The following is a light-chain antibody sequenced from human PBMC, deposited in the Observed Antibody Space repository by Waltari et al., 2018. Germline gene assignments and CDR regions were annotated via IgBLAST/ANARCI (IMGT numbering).Light chain of an antibody. J-gene: IGLJ2*01. CDR1: SSDVGNYNL. Sequence: QSALTQPASVSGSPGQSITISCTGTSSDVGNYNLVSWFQQHPGKAPKLMIYEGSKRPSGCSNRFSGSNSGNTASLTISGLQADDEADYYCCSYAGSSTSVVFGGGTKLTVL. CDR2: EGS. CDR3: CSYAGSSTSVV. V-gene: IGLV2-23*01.